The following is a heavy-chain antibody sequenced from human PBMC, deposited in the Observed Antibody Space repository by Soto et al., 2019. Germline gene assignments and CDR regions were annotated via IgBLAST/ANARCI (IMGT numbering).Heavy chain of an antibody. Sequence: GGSLRLSCAASGFTFSSYAMSWVRQAPGKGLEWVSAISGSGGSTYYADSVKGRFTISRDNSKNTLYLQMNSLRAEDTAVYYCAKDPHNPSYYYYYMDVWGKGTTVTVSS. CDR2: ISGSGGST. J-gene: IGHJ6*03. CDR3: AKDPHNPSYYYYYMDV. D-gene: IGHD1-1*01. CDR1: GFTFSSYA. V-gene: IGHV3-23*01.